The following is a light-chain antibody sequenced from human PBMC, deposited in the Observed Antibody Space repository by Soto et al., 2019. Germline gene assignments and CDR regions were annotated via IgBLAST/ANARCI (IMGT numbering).Light chain of an antibody. V-gene: IGKV1-5*03. J-gene: IGKJ1*01. CDR3: QQYKSYFRT. CDR2: QAS. CDR1: QSISSW. Sequence: DIQMTQSPSTLSASVGDRVTITCRASQSISSWLAWYQQKPGRAPKLLIYQASSLQSGVPSRFSGSGSETEFTLTISSLLPDDFATYFCQQYKSYFRTFGQGTKVDIK.